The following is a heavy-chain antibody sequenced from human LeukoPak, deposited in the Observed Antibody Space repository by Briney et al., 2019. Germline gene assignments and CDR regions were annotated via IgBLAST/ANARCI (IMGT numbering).Heavy chain of an antibody. J-gene: IGHJ5*02. Sequence: GSLRLSCAASGFTFSSYSMNWVRQAPGRGLEWVSSISSSSSYIYYADSVKGRFTISRDNAKNSLYLQMNSLRAEDTAVYYCAREAGQVVPAANHLFDPWGQGTLVTVSS. CDR2: ISSSSSYI. V-gene: IGHV3-21*01. CDR3: AREAGQVVPAANHLFDP. CDR1: GFTFSSYS. D-gene: IGHD2-2*01.